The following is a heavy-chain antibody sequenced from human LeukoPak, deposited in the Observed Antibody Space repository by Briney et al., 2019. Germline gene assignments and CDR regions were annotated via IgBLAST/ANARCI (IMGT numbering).Heavy chain of an antibody. D-gene: IGHD2-2*01. CDR3: ARTGGPNIVVVPAAMPGY. V-gene: IGHV1-2*02. J-gene: IGHJ4*02. Sequence: ASVRVSCKASGYTFTGYYMHWVRQAPGQGLEWMGWINPNSGGTNYAQKFQGRVTMTRDMSISTAYMELSRLRSDDTAVYYCARTGGPNIVVVPAAMPGYWGQGTLVTVSS. CDR1: GYTFTGYY. CDR2: INPNSGGT.